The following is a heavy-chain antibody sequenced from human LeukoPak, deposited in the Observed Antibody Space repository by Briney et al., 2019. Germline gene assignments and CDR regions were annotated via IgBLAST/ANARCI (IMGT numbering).Heavy chain of an antibody. D-gene: IGHD6-19*01. CDR2: IIPIFGTA. V-gene: IGHV1-69*13. Sequence: SVKVSCKASGGTFSSYAISWVRQAPGQGLEWMGGIIPIFGTANYAQKFQGRVTITADESTSTAYMELSSLRSEDTAVYYCAGASSGWYPNFDYWGQGTLVTVSS. CDR1: GGTFSSYA. J-gene: IGHJ4*02. CDR3: AGASSGWYPNFDY.